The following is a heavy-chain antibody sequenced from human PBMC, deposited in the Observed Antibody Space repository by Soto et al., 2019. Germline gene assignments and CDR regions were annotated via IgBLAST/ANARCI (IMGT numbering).Heavy chain of an antibody. CDR3: ARGGWRQIDY. CDR1: GGSIGSYY. D-gene: IGHD3-3*01. Sequence: QVQLQESGPGLVKPSETLSLTCSVSGGSIGSYYWSWIRQPPGKGLEWIGCLYYSGSTNYNPSLKXRVTISVDTSKSQFSLKLSSVTAADTAVYYCARGGWRQIDYWGQGTLVTVSS. CDR2: LYYSGST. J-gene: IGHJ4*02. V-gene: IGHV4-59*08.